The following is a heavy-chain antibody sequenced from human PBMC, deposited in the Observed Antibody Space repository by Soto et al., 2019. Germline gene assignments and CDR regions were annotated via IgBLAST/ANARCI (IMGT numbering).Heavy chain of an antibody. V-gene: IGHV4-59*08. Sequence: SETLSLTCTVSGGSISSYYWSWIRQPPGKGLEWIGYIYYSGSTNYNPSLKSRVTISGDTSKNQFSLKLSSVTAADTAVFYCARLIHCKTTSCYFDYWGQGTLVTVSS. J-gene: IGHJ4*02. CDR3: ARLIHCKTTSCYFDY. D-gene: IGHD2-2*01. CDR1: GGSISSYY. CDR2: IYYSGST.